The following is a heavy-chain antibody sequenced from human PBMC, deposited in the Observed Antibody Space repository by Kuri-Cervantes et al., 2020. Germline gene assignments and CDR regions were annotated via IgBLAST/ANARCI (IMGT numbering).Heavy chain of an antibody. J-gene: IGHJ5*02. CDR2: IFHSGST. Sequence: SETLSLTCVVSGDSISSSNWWTWVRQPPGKGLEWIGEIFHSGSTNQNPSLKSRVTISVDTSKNQFSLKLSSVTAADTAVYYCARDLDWFDPWGQGTLVTVSS. V-gene: IGHV4-4*02. CDR1: GDSISSSNW. CDR3: ARDLDWFDP.